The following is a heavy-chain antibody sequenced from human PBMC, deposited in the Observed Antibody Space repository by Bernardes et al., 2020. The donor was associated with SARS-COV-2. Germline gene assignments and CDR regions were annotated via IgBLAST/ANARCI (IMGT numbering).Heavy chain of an antibody. J-gene: IGHJ6*02. CDR3: ARVETYYDFWSGYYDHYYYGMDV. Sequence: GGSLRLSCAASGFTFSSYWMHWVRQAPGQGLVWVSRINSDGSSTSYADSVKGRFTISRDNAKNTLYLQMNSLRAEDTAVYYCARVETYYDFWSGYYDHYYYGMDVWGQGTTVTGSS. CDR1: GFTFSSYW. D-gene: IGHD3-3*01. CDR2: INSDGSST. V-gene: IGHV3-74*01.